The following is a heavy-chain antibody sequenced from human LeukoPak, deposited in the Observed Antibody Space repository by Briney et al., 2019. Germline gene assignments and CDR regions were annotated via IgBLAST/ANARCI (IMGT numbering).Heavy chain of an antibody. V-gene: IGHV3-23*01. Sequence: GGSLRLSCAASGFTFSIYAMTWVRQAPGKGLEWVSGISGSGGSTYYADSAKGRFTISRDNSKNTLYLQMNSLRAEDTAVYYCARVPAALYCSGGSCYSGDDWFDPWGQGTLVTVSS. CDR1: GFTFSIYA. CDR3: ARVPAALYCSGGSCYSGDDWFDP. J-gene: IGHJ5*02. D-gene: IGHD2-15*01. CDR2: ISGSGGST.